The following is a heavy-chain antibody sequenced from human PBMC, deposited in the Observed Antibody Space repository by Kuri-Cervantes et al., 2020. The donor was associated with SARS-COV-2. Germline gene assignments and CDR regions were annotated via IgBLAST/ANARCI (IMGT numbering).Heavy chain of an antibody. CDR1: GGSFSGYY. CDR2: INHSGST. J-gene: IGHJ4*02. Sequence: SETLSLTCAAYGGSFSGYYWSWIRQPPGKGLEWIGEINHSGSTNYNPSLKSRVTISVDTSKNQFSLELSSVIAADTAVYYCAGGYYYDSSVPVLRYYFDYWGQGALVTVSS. V-gene: IGHV4-34*01. D-gene: IGHD3-22*01. CDR3: AGGYYYDSSVPVLRYYFDY.